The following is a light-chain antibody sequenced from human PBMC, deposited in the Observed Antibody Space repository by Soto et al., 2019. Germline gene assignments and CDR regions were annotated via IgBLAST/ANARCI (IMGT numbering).Light chain of an antibody. CDR3: QQYYSTPYT. J-gene: IGKJ2*01. CDR1: PSVLSSSNNKNY. Sequence: DFVMTQTPDSLAVSLGERATINCKSSPSVLSSSNNKNYLAWYQQKPGQPPKLLIYWASTRDSGVPDRFSGSGSGTYFTLTISSLQAEDVAVYYCQQYYSTPYTFGQGTKLEIK. V-gene: IGKV4-1*01. CDR2: WAS.